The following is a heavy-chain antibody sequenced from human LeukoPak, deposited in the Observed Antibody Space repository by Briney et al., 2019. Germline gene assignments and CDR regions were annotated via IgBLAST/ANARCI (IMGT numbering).Heavy chain of an antibody. J-gene: IGHJ4*02. CDR1: GFTFSNSA. Sequence: GGSLRLSCAASGFTFSNSAMSWVRQSPGKGLEWVSFISGYSVTTYYADSVQGRFTVSRDNSKKTLYLQMHSLRDEDTAIYYCAKHYGDYFLDFWGQGTLVTVSS. V-gene: IGHV3-23*01. CDR3: AKHYGDYFLDF. D-gene: IGHD4-17*01. CDR2: ISGYSVTT.